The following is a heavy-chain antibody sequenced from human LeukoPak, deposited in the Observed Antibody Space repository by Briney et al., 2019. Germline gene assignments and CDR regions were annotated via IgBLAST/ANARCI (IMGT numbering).Heavy chain of an antibody. D-gene: IGHD3-22*01. J-gene: IGHJ2*01. CDR1: GASISSYP. CDR3: ARARVRSYSYDSDGSYTSDWIFDL. Sequence: SETLALTCTVSGASISSYPWSWIRQAPGKGLEWIGYIYRNGDTRYNPSLKSRVTISLDTSENQLSLRLSSVTAADTAVYYCARARVRSYSYDSDGSYTSDWIFDLWGRGTLVTVSS. V-gene: IGHV4-4*08. CDR2: IYRNGDT.